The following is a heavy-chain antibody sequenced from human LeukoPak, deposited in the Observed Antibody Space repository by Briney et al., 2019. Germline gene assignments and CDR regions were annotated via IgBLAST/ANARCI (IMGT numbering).Heavy chain of an antibody. CDR2: IYYSGST. D-gene: IGHD3-3*01. CDR1: GGSLRISSYY. V-gene: IGHV4-39*01. CDR3: ARSSGMVIQNWFDP. Sequence: SETLSLTCTVSGGSLRISSYYWVSVRQPPGKGLEWIGTIYYSGSTYYNPSLKTRVTISVHTSKNQFSLNLSSVTAAARPVYYCARSSGMVIQNWFDPWGQGILVTVPS. J-gene: IGHJ5*02.